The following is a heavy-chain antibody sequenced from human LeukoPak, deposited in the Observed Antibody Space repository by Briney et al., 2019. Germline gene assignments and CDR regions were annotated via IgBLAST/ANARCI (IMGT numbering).Heavy chain of an antibody. Sequence: PGGSLRLSCAASGFTFSSYGMHWVRQAPGKGLEWVSAISGSGGSTYYADSVKGRFTISRDNSKNTLYLQMNSLRAEDTAVYYCAAARCSSASCYNYYYYGMDVWGQGTTVTVSS. V-gene: IGHV3-23*01. CDR1: GFTFSSYG. CDR3: AAARCSSASCYNYYYYGMDV. CDR2: ISGSGGST. J-gene: IGHJ6*02. D-gene: IGHD2-2*02.